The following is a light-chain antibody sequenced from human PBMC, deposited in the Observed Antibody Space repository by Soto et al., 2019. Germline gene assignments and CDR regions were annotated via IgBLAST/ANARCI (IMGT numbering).Light chain of an antibody. CDR2: EVS. V-gene: IGLV2-8*01. CDR1: SSDVGGYNY. J-gene: IGLJ1*01. Sequence: QSVLTQPPSASGSPGQSVTISCTGTSSDVGGYNYVSWYQQHPGKAPKLMIYEVSKRPSGVPDRFSGSKSGNTASLTVSGLQSEDEADYYGSSYAGSNNGYVFGTGSKVTGL. CDR3: SSYAGSNNGYV.